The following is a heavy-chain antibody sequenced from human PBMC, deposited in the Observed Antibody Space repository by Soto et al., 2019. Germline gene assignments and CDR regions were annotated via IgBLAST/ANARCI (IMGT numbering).Heavy chain of an antibody. CDR1: QYNFINNA. V-gene: IGHV1-18*04. CDR2: ISTENGNT. CDR3: ARDSSSGTFDN. J-gene: IGHJ4*02. D-gene: IGHD3-22*01. Sequence: PGESLKISCNGSQYNFINNAITWVRQAPGQGLEWMGWISTENGNTNYAQNLQGRVILTRDRSTNTAYMELRSLRPEDTATYYCARDSSSGTFDNWGQGALVTVSS.